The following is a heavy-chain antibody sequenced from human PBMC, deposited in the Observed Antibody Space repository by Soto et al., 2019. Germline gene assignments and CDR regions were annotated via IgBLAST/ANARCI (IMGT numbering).Heavy chain of an antibody. CDR2: INAANGDT. CDR1: GYIFTNYP. CDR3: ARKDYYSSGCYYFDY. J-gene: IGHJ4*02. D-gene: IGHD3-10*01. Sequence: QVQLVQSGAELKNPGASVKVSCKASGYIFTNYPIHWVRQAPGQRLEWMGWINAANGDTGYSQNFQGRVTFTRDTSASTVYMEMSSLTSEDTAIYYCARKDYYSSGCYYFDYWGQGTLVTVSS. V-gene: IGHV1-3*01.